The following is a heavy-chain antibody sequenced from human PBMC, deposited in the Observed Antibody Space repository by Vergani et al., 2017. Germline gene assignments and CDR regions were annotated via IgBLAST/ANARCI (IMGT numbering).Heavy chain of an antibody. D-gene: IGHD6-13*01. V-gene: IGHV3-30*02. CDR1: GFTFSSYG. CDR3: ATYPAPYSSSWYYYYYGMDV. CDR2: IRYDGSNK. Sequence: QVQLVESGGGVVQPGGSLRLSCAASGFTFSSYGMHWVRQAPGKGLEWVAFIRYDGSNKYYADSVKGRFTISRDNSKNTLYLQMNSLRAEDTAVYYCATYPAPYSSSWYYYYYGMDVWGQGTTVTVSS. J-gene: IGHJ6*02.